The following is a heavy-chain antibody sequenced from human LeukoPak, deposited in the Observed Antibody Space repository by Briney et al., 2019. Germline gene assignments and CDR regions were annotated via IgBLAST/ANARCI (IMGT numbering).Heavy chain of an antibody. Sequence: SETLSLTCTVSGYSISSNYYWGWIRQPPGKGLEWIVSIYYSGSTYYNPSLKSRVTISVDTSKNQFSLKLSSVTAADTAVYYCARVPPVWEKGDDAFDIWGQGTMVTVSS. J-gene: IGHJ3*02. CDR3: ARVPPVWEKGDDAFDI. D-gene: IGHD1-26*01. CDR1: GYSISSNYY. V-gene: IGHV4-38-2*02. CDR2: IYYSGST.